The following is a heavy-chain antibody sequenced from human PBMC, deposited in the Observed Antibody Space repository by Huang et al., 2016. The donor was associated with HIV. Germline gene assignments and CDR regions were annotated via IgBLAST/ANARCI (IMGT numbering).Heavy chain of an antibody. CDR3: ASQHIGAAATWF. J-gene: IGHJ4*02. CDR1: GDFISSTNSY. V-gene: IGHV4-39*01. CDR2: VYQRGST. D-gene: IGHD6-13*01. Sequence: QLQLQESGPGQVKPSETLSLTCTVSGDFISSTNSYGGWIRQSPGKGLDWVGSVYQRGSTNYNPSLKSRVTLSVDTSRNQFSLRWNSVTAADTAVYYCASQHIGAAATWFWGRGTQVAVSS.